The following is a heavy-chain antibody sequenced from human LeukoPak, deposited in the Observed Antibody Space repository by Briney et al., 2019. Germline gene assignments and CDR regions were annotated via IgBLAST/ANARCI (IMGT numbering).Heavy chain of an antibody. Sequence: QAGGSLRLSCAASGFTFSSYAMSWVRQAPGKGLEWVSAISGSGGSTYYADSVKGRFTISRDNSKNTLYLQMNSLRAEDTAVYYCAKAADSGYYYYYGMDVWGQGTMVTVSS. V-gene: IGHV3-23*01. CDR1: GFTFSSYA. CDR3: AKAADSGYYYYYGMDV. D-gene: IGHD1-26*01. J-gene: IGHJ6*02. CDR2: ISGSGGST.